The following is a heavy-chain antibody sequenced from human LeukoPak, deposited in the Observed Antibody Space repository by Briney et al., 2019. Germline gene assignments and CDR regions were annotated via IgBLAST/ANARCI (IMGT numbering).Heavy chain of an antibody. Sequence: GGSLRLSCSASGFTFSRYAMHWARQAPGKGLEYVSAIGTNGNTYYADSVKGRFTISRDNSKNTLYLQMSSLRAEDTAVYHCEKDDSYHYDTSTYVAWGQGTLVTVSS. CDR1: GFTFSRYA. D-gene: IGHD3-22*01. J-gene: IGHJ5*02. V-gene: IGHV3-64D*06. CDR3: EKDDSYHYDTSTYVA. CDR2: IGTNGNT.